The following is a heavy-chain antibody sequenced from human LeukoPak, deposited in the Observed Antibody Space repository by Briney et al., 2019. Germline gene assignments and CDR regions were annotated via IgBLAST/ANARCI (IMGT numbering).Heavy chain of an antibody. Sequence: ASVKVSCKASGYTFTGYYMHWVRQAPGQGLEWMGWINPDSGGTNYAQKFQGRVTMTRDTSISTAYMELSRLRSDDTAVYYCARDPRGGSCYDYWGQGTLVTVSS. CDR2: INPDSGGT. CDR1: GYTFTGYY. V-gene: IGHV1-2*02. J-gene: IGHJ4*02. D-gene: IGHD2-15*01. CDR3: ARDPRGGSCYDY.